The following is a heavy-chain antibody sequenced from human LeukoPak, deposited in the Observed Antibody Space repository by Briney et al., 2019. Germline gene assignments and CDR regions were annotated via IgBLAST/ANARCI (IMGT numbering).Heavy chain of an antibody. CDR1: GFTFSNAW. Sequence: PGGSLRLSCAGSGFTFSNAWMSWVRQAPGKGLEWVGRMKSKTDGGTTDYAAPVKGRFTISRDDSKNTLYLQMNCLKTEDTAVYYCTTDCDSTSCYAADAAQWGQGTLVTVSS. CDR3: TTDCDSTSCYAADAAQ. J-gene: IGHJ4*02. D-gene: IGHD2-2*01. CDR2: MKSKTDGGTT. V-gene: IGHV3-15*01.